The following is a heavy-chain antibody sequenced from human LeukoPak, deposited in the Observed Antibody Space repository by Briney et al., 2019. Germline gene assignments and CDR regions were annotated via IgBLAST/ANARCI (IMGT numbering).Heavy chain of an antibody. Sequence: SVKVSCKASGGAFSSYAISWVRQAPAQGLEWMGGIIPNFGTANYAQKFQGRVTITAYKSTSTAYMELSSLRSEDTAVYYCARVSSGWYHHYFDYWGQGTLVTVSS. CDR2: IIPNFGTA. CDR1: GGAFSSYA. D-gene: IGHD6-19*01. V-gene: IGHV1-69*06. CDR3: ARVSSGWYHHYFDY. J-gene: IGHJ4*02.